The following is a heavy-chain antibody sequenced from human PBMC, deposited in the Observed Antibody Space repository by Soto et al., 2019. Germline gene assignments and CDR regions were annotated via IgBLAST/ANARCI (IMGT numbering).Heavy chain of an antibody. CDR1: GCSFTNYW. Sequence: EPLNIPCKGFGCSFTNYWISRVREMPGKGLEWMGRIDPSGSYTNYSPSFQGHVTISADKSISTAYLQWSSLKASDTSMYYCARRIVGSTSDAFDIWGQGTMVTVSS. CDR2: IDPSGSYT. J-gene: IGHJ3*02. V-gene: IGHV5-10-1*01. D-gene: IGHD1-26*01. CDR3: ARRIVGSTSDAFDI.